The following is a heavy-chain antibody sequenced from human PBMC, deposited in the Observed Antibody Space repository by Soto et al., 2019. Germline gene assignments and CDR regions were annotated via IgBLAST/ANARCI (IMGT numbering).Heavy chain of an antibody. V-gene: IGHV3-48*02. CDR2: ITGGSSKI. Sequence: EVQLVESGGALVQPGGSLRLSCVASGFTFSSYDMNWVRQAPGKGLEWVSFITGGSSKIYYADSVKGRFTISRDNAKNSLFLQVNSLRDEDTAVYYCARAAGHYCGMDVWGQGTTVTVSS. J-gene: IGHJ6*02. D-gene: IGHD3-10*01. CDR1: GFTFSSYD. CDR3: ARAAGHYCGMDV.